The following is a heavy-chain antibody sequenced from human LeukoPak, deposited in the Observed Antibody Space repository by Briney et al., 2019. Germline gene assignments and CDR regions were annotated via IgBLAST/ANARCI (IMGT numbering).Heavy chain of an antibody. D-gene: IGHD6-13*01. CDR2: ISSSSSYI. V-gene: IGHV3-21*01. J-gene: IGHJ4*02. Sequence: GGSLRLSCAASGFTFSSYIMNWVRQAPGKGLEWVSSISSSSSYIYYADSVKGRFTISRDNAKNSLYLQMNSLRAEDTAVYYCASNKQLVPLDYWGQGTLVTVSS. CDR1: GFTFSSYI. CDR3: ASNKQLVPLDY.